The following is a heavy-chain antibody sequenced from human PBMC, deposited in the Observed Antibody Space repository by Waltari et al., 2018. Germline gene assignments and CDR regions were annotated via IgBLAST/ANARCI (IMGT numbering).Heavy chain of an antibody. Sequence: QVQLQESGPGLVKPSETLSLTCTASGGSMSNYYWNWIRQAAGKGLEWIGRIYTSGRTYYNPSLKSRVTMSVDTSKSQFSLRLISVTAADTAVYYCAREITVAPYYFDSWGQGPLVTVSS. CDR1: GGSMSNYY. CDR2: IYTSGRT. CDR3: AREITVAPYYFDS. J-gene: IGHJ4*02. V-gene: IGHV4-4*07. D-gene: IGHD3-16*01.